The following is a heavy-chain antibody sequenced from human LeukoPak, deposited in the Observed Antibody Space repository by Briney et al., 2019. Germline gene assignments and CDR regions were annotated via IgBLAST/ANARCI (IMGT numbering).Heavy chain of an antibody. CDR3: AREAARPEDAFDI. D-gene: IGHD6-6*01. Sequence: SQTLSLTCTVSGGSISSGGYYWSWIRQHPGKGLEWIGYIYHSGSTYYNPSLKSRVTISVDRSKNQFSLKLSSVTAADTAVYYCAREAARPEDAFDIWGQGTMVTVSS. CDR1: GGSISSGGYY. CDR2: IYHSGST. J-gene: IGHJ3*02. V-gene: IGHV4-30-2*01.